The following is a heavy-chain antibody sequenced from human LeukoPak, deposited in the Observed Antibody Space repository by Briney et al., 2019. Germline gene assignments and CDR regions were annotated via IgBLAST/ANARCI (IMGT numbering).Heavy chain of an antibody. D-gene: IGHD1-26*01. V-gene: IGHV3-23*01. J-gene: IGHJ4*02. CDR2: ISGSGGNT. CDR3: ARHGASGSYLYYFDY. CDR1: GFTFSSYA. Sequence: GGSLRLSCAVSGFTFSSYAMSWVRQAPGKGLEWVSAISGSGGNTHYADSVKGRFTISRDNSKNTLYLQMNSLRAEDTAVYYCARHGASGSYLYYFDYWGQGTLVTVSS.